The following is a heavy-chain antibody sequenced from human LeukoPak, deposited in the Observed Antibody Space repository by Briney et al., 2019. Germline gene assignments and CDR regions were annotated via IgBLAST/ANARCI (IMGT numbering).Heavy chain of an antibody. J-gene: IGHJ5*02. Sequence: GGSLRLSCAASGFTSSSYWMSWVRQAPGKGLEWVANIKKDGSEKYYVDSVKGRFTISRDNAKNSLYLQMNSLRAEDTAVYYCARGRSDFFAGYNWFDPWGQGTLATVSS. D-gene: IGHD3-3*01. V-gene: IGHV3-7*01. CDR2: IKKDGSEK. CDR1: GFTSSSYW. CDR3: ARGRSDFFAGYNWFDP.